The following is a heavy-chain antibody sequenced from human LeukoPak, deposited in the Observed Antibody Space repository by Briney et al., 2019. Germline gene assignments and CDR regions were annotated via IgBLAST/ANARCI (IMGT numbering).Heavy chain of an antibody. J-gene: IGHJ4*02. V-gene: IGHV3-21*01. CDR3: ARLLVYGSGAEAFDY. Sequence: GSLRLSCAASGFTFRSYSMNWVRQAPGKGLEWVSSISTGSNYIYYADSVKGRFTISRDNAKNSLYLQMNSLRAEDTAVYFCARLLVYGSGAEAFDYWGQGTLVTVSS. D-gene: IGHD3-10*01. CDR2: ISTGSNYI. CDR1: GFTFRSYS.